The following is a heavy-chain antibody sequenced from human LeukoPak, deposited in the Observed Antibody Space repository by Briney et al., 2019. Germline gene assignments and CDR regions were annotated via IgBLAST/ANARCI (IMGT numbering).Heavy chain of an antibody. CDR1: GFTFSTHA. J-gene: IGHJ4*02. CDR3: GKEFSSGWFF. V-gene: IGHV3-23*01. D-gene: IGHD6-13*01. CDR2: IDDSGDYT. Sequence: PGGSLRLSCAASGFTFSTHAMTWVRQAPGKGPEWVSSIDDSGDYTFYADSVKGRFTISRDNSKDTLYLQLRGLRAEDTAIYFCGKEFSSGWFFWGQGTLVSVSS.